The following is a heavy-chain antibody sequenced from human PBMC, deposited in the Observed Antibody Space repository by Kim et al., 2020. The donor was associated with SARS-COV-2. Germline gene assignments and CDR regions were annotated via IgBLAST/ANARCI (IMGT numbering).Heavy chain of an antibody. Sequence: ASVKVSCKVSGYTLTELSMHWVRQAPGKGLEWMGGFDPEDGETIYAQKFQGRVTMTEDTSTDTAYMELSSLRSEDTAVYYCATVAVADKTFDYWGQGTLVTVSS. CDR3: ATVAVADKTFDY. CDR2: FDPEDGET. D-gene: IGHD6-19*01. J-gene: IGHJ4*02. CDR1: GYTLTELS. V-gene: IGHV1-24*01.